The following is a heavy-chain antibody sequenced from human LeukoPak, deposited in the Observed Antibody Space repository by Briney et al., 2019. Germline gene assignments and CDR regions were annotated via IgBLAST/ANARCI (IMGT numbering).Heavy chain of an antibody. Sequence: PGRPLRLSCAASEFTFSTYGMHWVRQAPGKGLEWVAVIWYDGSNKYYVDSVQGRFTISRDNSKNTLYLQMSSLRAEDTAVYYCARGDYYDSSGYYFPDAFDIWGQGTMVTVSS. D-gene: IGHD3-22*01. CDR1: EFTFSTYG. CDR3: ARGDYYDSSGYYFPDAFDI. CDR2: IWYDGSNK. V-gene: IGHV3-33*08. J-gene: IGHJ3*02.